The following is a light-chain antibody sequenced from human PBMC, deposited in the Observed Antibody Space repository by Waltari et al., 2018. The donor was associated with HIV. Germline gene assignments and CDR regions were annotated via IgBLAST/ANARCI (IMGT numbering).Light chain of an antibody. CDR3: QQYNDWPPLYT. Sequence: EIVMTQSPATLSVSPGERVTLSCRASQSVSDNLAWYQQKPGQAPRLLIYGASTRATGSPARFSGSGSGTEFTLTISSLQSEDFAVYYCQQYNDWPPLYTFGQGTKVEIK. J-gene: IGKJ2*01. V-gene: IGKV3-15*01. CDR2: GAS. CDR1: QSVSDN.